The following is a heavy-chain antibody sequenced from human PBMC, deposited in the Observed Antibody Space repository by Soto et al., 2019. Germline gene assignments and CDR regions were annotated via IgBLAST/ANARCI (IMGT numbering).Heavy chain of an antibody. D-gene: IGHD3-22*01. Sequence: ETPSLTCIVSGGSVSSSQYYWSWMRQPPGKGLEWIGYIDYSGRTNYNPSLKSRVTISIDRSKNQFSLQLTSVTAADTAIYFCTTEYFYDCWGIKSHEYWGNG. J-gene: IGHJ4*01. CDR3: TTEYFYDCWGIKSHEY. CDR2: IDYSGRT. CDR1: GGSVSSSQYY. V-gene: IGHV4-61*01.